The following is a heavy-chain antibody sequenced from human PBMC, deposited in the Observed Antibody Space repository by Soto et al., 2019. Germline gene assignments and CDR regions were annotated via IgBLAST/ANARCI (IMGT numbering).Heavy chain of an antibody. CDR1: GFSFRGFE. J-gene: IGHJ3*02. V-gene: IGHV3-48*03. D-gene: IGHD6-19*01. CDR3: AREPYSGWQGGDAFDI. Sequence: PGGSLRLSCAASGFSFRGFEMNWVRQAPGKGLEWLSYITASGTVTHYADSVKGRFTISRDNAKNSLFLHMSSLGDEDTAVYYWAREPYSGWQGGDAFDIWGQGTMVT. CDR2: ITASGTVT.